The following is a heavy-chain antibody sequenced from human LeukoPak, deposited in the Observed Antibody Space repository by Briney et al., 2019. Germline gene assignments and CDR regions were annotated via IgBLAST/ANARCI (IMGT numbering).Heavy chain of an antibody. V-gene: IGHV3-23*01. CDR2: ISGGGTRS. J-gene: IGHJ4*02. CDR1: GFTFSSYA. CDR3: ARDQGGYSTDFDF. D-gene: IGHD5-12*01. Sequence: SGGSLRLSCAASGFTFSSYAMSWVRQAPGKGLEWVSTISGGGTRSYYAVSVNGRFIISRDNSMNTLYLQMNGLRAEDTAVYYCARDQGGYSTDFDFWGQGTLVTVSS.